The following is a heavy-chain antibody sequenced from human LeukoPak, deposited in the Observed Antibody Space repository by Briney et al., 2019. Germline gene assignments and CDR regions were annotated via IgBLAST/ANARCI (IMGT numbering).Heavy chain of an antibody. D-gene: IGHD3-22*01. CDR1: GFTFSDHY. CDR2: TRNKANSYTT. Sequence: GGSLRLSCAASGFTFSDHYMDWVRQAPGKGLEWVGRTRNKANSYTTEYAASVKGRFTISRDDSKNSLYLQMNGLKTEDTAVYYCARGGYYDSSGYPVDYWGQGTLVTVSS. V-gene: IGHV3-72*01. CDR3: ARGGYYDSSGYPVDY. J-gene: IGHJ4*02.